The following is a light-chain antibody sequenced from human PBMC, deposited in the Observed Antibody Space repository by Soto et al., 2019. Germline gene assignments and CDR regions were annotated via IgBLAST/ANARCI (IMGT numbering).Light chain of an antibody. Sequence: EIVLTQSPGTLSLSPGERATLSCRASQSVSSTYLAWYQQKPGQAPRLLIYGASSRATGIPDRFSGSGSGTDFTLTISRLEPEDLAVYYCQQYKNWPPLTFGGGTKVEIK. CDR2: GAS. J-gene: IGKJ4*01. CDR3: QQYKNWPPLT. V-gene: IGKV3-20*01. CDR1: QSVSSTY.